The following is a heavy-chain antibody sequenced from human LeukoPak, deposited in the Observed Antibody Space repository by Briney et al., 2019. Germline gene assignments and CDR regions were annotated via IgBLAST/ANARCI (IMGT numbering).Heavy chain of an antibody. CDR1: GFTFSNYA. CDR3: AKDKLVSPSMDV. D-gene: IGHD4-23*01. V-gene: IGHV3-23*01. CDR2: ISGSGGDT. J-gene: IGHJ6*03. Sequence: GGSLRLSCAASGFTFSNYAMNWVRHTPGKGLEWVSAISGSGGDTYYAGSMKGRFTISRDNSKNTLYLQMNNLRAEDTGVYYCAKDKLVSPSMDVWGKGTTVTVFS.